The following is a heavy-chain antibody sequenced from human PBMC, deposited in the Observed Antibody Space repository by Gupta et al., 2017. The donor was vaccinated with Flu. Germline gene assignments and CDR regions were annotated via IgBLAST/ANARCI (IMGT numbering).Heavy chain of an antibody. D-gene: IGHD6-13*01. J-gene: IGHJ6*02. CDR1: GFTFSSYW. CDR3: ATSPAGTAYGMDV. V-gene: IGHV3-74*01. Sequence: EVQLVESGGGLVQPGGSLRLSCAASGFTFSSYWMHWVRQAPGKGLVWVSRINSDGSSTSYADSVKGRFTISRDNAKNTLYLQMNSLRAEDTAVYYCATSPAGTAYGMDVWGQGTTVTVSS. CDR2: INSDGSST.